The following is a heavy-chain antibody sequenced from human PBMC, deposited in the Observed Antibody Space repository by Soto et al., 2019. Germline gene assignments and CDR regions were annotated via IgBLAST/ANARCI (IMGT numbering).Heavy chain of an antibody. CDR1: GDSISSGNYY. J-gene: IGHJ6*02. Sequence: QVKLQESGPGLVKPSQTLSLSCTLSGDSISSGNYYWGWIRHSPGKGLEWIAYINYSGSTYWNQSLRGRITMSVDTWKNQFSLKLRSVTAADTAVYYCARVPPGSGTYFNYYYVMDVWGQGTTVTVSS. CDR3: ARVPPGSGTYFNYYYVMDV. CDR2: INYSGST. D-gene: IGHD3-10*01. V-gene: IGHV4-30-4*01.